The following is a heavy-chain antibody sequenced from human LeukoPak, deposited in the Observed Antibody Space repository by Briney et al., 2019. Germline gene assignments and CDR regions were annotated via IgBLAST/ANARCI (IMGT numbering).Heavy chain of an antibody. D-gene: IGHD1-1*01. CDR2: ISPGGGTT. V-gene: IGHV3-23*01. CDR3: AKVRSGSANWALRIFDN. J-gene: IGHJ4*02. CDR1: GFTVSSNY. Sequence: TGGSLRLSCAASGFTVSSNYMSWVRQSPARGLEWVASISPGGGTTYYADYVKGRFTISRDNSNNTLYVQMNSLRAEDTAVYYCAKVRSGSANWALRIFDNWGQGTLVTVSS.